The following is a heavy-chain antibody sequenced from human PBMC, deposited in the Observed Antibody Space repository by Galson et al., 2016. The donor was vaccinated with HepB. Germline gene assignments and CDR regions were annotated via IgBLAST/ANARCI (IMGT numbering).Heavy chain of an antibody. D-gene: IGHD1-26*01. CDR1: GDSISSVGSY. Sequence: SETLSLTCTVSGDSISSVGSYWGWIRQPPGKGLEWFGTIYYTGSTYYNPSLKSRVTISVDTSKNHFALKLGSVTAADTAVVYCSRHMTELPRIDSWGQGTLVTVSS. CDR3: SRHMTELPRIDS. V-gene: IGHV4-39*01. J-gene: IGHJ4*02. CDR2: IYYTGST.